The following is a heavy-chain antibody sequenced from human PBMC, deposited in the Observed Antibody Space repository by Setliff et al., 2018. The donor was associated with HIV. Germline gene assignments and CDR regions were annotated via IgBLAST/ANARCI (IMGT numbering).Heavy chain of an antibody. D-gene: IGHD6-13*01. Sequence: PGGSLRLSCAASGFTFSSYAMHWVRQAPGKGLEWVAVISYDGSNKYYADSVKGRFTISRDNSKNTLYLQMNSLRAEDTAVYYCAKTGPSSSWYSGYFDYWGQGALVTVSS. CDR3: AKTGPSSSWYSGYFDY. V-gene: IGHV3-30*01. CDR1: GFTFSSYA. J-gene: IGHJ4*02. CDR2: ISYDGSNK.